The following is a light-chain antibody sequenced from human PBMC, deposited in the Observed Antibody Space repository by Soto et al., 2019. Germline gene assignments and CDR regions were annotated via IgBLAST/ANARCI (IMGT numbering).Light chain of an antibody. CDR1: QSVSVN. J-gene: IGKJ4*01. CDR3: QQDKNWPPLT. V-gene: IGKV3-15*01. Sequence: EIEMTQSPATLSVSPGERATLSCRASQSVSVNLAWYQQKPCQPHRLLIYGASTRATGIPARFSGSGSGTEFTLTINSLQSQDFAVYYCQQDKNWPPLTFGGGTKVDIK. CDR2: GAS.